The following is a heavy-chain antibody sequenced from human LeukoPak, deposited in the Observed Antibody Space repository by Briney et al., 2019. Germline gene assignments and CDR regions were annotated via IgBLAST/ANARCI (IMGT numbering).Heavy chain of an antibody. CDR3: ARDGHCTNGVCYGFDY. CDR2: IHYSGST. D-gene: IGHD2-8*01. CDR1: GGSITTSTYF. Sequence: SETLSLTCTVSGGSITTSTYFWGWIRQPPGKGLEWIGTIHYSGSTYYDPSLKSRVTISIDTSKNQFSLKLGSVTAADTAVYYCARDGHCTNGVCYGFDYWGQGTLVTVSS. V-gene: IGHV4-39*07. J-gene: IGHJ4*02.